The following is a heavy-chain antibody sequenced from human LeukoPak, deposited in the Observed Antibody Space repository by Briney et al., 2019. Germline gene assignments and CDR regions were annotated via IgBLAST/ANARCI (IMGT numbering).Heavy chain of an antibody. V-gene: IGHV4-34*01. CDR1: GGSFSGYY. J-gene: IGHJ4*02. CDR3: ARFTPSTVTSHFDY. Sequence: SETLSLTCAAYGGSFSGYYWSWIRQPPGKGLEWIGEINHSGSTNYNPSLKSRVTISVDTSKNQFSLKLSSVTAADTAVYYCARFTPSTVTSHFDYWGQGTLVTVSS. CDR2: INHSGST. D-gene: IGHD4-17*01.